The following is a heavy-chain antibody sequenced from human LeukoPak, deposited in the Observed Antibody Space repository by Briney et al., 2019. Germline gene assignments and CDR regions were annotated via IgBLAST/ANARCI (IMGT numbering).Heavy chain of an antibody. CDR1: GYTFTGYY. Sequence: ASVKVSCKASGYTFTGYYLHWVRQAPGQGLEWMGWINPNSGGTMYAQKFQGRVTMTQDTSSSTAYLELSRLRSDDTAVYFCARDRARVTMVRGVMNAFDIWGQGTMVTVSS. D-gene: IGHD3-10*01. CDR2: INPNSGGT. CDR3: ARDRARVTMVRGVMNAFDI. V-gene: IGHV1-2*02. J-gene: IGHJ3*02.